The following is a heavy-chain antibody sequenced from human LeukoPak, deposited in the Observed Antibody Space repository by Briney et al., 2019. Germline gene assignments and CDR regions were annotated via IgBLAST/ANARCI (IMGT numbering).Heavy chain of an antibody. V-gene: IGHV4-59*01. CDR1: SGSITNYY. CDR2: IYSRGNT. CDR3: ARARYSDGSGWFDY. Sequence: PSETLSLTCTVSSGSITNYYWNWFRQPPGKTLEWIGWIYSRGNTNYNPSLRSRVTVSVDMSRNQFSLRLTSVTAADTAVYYCARARYSDGSGWFDYWGQGALVTISS. J-gene: IGHJ4*02. D-gene: IGHD3-10*01.